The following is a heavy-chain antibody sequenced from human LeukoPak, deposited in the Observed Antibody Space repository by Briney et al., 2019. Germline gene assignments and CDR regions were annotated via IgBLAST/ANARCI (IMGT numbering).Heavy chain of an antibody. CDR3: ARDRRDPTYYWEYYMDV. CDR1: GGSISSYY. D-gene: IGHD1-26*01. J-gene: IGHJ6*03. Sequence: PSETLSLTCTVSGGSISSYYWSWIRQPAGKGLEWIGRIYTSGSTNYNPSLKSRVTMSVDTSKNQFSLKLSSVTAADTAVYYCARDRRDPTYYWEYYMDVWGKGTTVTISS. V-gene: IGHV4-4*07. CDR2: IYTSGST.